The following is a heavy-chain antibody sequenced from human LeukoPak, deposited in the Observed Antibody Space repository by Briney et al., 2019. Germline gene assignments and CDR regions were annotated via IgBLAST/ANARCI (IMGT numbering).Heavy chain of an antibody. Sequence: GGSLRLSCAASGFTFSSYAMHWVRQAPGKGLEWVAVISYDGSNKYYADSVKGRFTISRDNSKNTLYLQMNSLRAEDTAVYYCARDRRGFSYGCYGDYWGQGTLVTVSS. CDR1: GFTFSSYA. V-gene: IGHV3-30*04. CDR3: ARDRRGFSYGCYGDY. J-gene: IGHJ4*02. CDR2: ISYDGSNK. D-gene: IGHD5-18*01.